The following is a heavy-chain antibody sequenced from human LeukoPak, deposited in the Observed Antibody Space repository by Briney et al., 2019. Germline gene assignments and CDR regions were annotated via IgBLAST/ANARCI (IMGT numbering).Heavy chain of an antibody. CDR2: IIPIFGTA. Sequence: ASVKVSCKASGGTFISYAISWVRQAPGQGLEWMGGIIPIFGTANYAQKFQGRVTITADESTSTAYMELSSLRSEDTAVYYCARDAEMATIPSYFDYWGQGTLVTISS. CDR1: GGTFISYA. D-gene: IGHD5-24*01. CDR3: ARDAEMATIPSYFDY. V-gene: IGHV1-69*13. J-gene: IGHJ4*02.